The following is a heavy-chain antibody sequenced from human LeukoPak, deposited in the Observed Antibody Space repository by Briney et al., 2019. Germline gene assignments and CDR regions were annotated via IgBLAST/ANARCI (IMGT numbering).Heavy chain of an antibody. V-gene: IGHV3-53*01. Sequence: PGGPLRLSCAVSGIPFTGKHMSWVRQAPGKGPEWVSITYGGGSTFFADSVKGRFTTSRDNSKNTVYLQMNTLRAEDTAVYYCARTSDYRFEYWGQGTLVTVSS. CDR1: GIPFTGKH. J-gene: IGHJ4*02. CDR2: TYGGGST. D-gene: IGHD3-9*01. CDR3: ARTSDYRFEY.